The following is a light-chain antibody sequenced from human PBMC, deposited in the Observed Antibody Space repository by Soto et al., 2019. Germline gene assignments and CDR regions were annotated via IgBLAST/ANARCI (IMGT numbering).Light chain of an antibody. CDR3: QQYGSSPRT. CDR2: GAS. CDR1: QSVSSSY. V-gene: IGKV3-20*01. Sequence: EIVLTQSPGTLSLSPGERATLSCRASQSVSSSYLAWYQQKPGQAPRLLIYGASSMATGIPDRFSGRSSGTDFTLTISSLEPEDFASYYCQQYGSSPRTFGQGTKVEIK. J-gene: IGKJ1*01.